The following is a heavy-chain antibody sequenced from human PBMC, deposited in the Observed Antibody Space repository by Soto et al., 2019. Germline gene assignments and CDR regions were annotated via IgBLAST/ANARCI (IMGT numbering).Heavy chain of an antibody. CDR3: ARRGSGYGDNGHIDY. CDR1: GFTFSSYS. CDR2: ISSSSSTI. D-gene: IGHD4-17*01. Sequence: EVQLVESGGGLVQPGGSLRLSCAASGFTFSSYSMNWVRQAPGKGLEWVSYISSSSSTIYYADSVKGRFTISRDNAKNSLYLQMNSLRAEDTAVYYCARRGSGYGDNGHIDYWGQGTLVTVSS. V-gene: IGHV3-48*01. J-gene: IGHJ4*02.